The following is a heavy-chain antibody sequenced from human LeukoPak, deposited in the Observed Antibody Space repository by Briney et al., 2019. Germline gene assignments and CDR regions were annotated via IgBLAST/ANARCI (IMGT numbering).Heavy chain of an antibody. Sequence: SGESLKISCKGSGYSFTSYWIGWVRQMPGKGLEWMGIIYPGDSDTRYSPSFQGQVTISADKSISTAYLQWSSLKASDTAMYYCARQYYYGSGSYYYFDYWGQGTLVTVSS. CDR2: IYPGDSDT. CDR1: GYSFTSYW. V-gene: IGHV5-51*01. J-gene: IGHJ4*02. D-gene: IGHD3-10*01. CDR3: ARQYYYGSGSYYYFDY.